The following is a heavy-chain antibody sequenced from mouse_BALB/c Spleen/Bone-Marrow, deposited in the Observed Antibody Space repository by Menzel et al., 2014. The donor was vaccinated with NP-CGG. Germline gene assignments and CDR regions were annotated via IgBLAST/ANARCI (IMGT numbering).Heavy chain of an antibody. Sequence: QVHVKQSGAELVRPGTSVEESCKASGYAFTNYLIEWVKQRPGQGLEWIGVINPGSGGTNYNEKFKGKATLTADKSSSTAYMQLSSLTSDDSAVYFCARSLLRLQNAMDYWGQGTSVTVSS. D-gene: IGHD1-2*01. CDR2: INPGSGGT. V-gene: IGHV1-54*01. CDR3: ARSLLRLQNAMDY. J-gene: IGHJ4*01. CDR1: GYAFTNYL.